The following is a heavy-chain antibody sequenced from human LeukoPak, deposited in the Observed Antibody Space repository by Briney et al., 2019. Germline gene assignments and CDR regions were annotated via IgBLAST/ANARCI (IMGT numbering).Heavy chain of an antibody. J-gene: IGHJ5*01. CDR3: ARMRGVQLWFDY. CDR2: INHSGST. V-gene: IGHV4-34*01. CDR1: GGSFSGYY. D-gene: IGHD1-1*01. Sequence: SETLSLTCAVYGGSFSGYYWSWIRQPPGKGLEWIGEINHSGSTNYNPSLKSRVTISVDTSKNQFSLKLSSVSAADTAIYYCARMRGVQLWFDYWGQGTPVIVSS.